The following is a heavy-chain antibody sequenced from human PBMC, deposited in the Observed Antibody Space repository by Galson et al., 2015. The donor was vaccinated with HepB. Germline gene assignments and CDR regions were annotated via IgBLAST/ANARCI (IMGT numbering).Heavy chain of an antibody. J-gene: IGHJ6*02. CDR2: IHPGNFDI. CDR1: GYSFTNYW. CDR3: ARLQDTSLYYYYYGMDV. V-gene: IGHV5-51*01. Sequence: QSGAEVKKPGESLKISCKGSGYSFTNYWIGWVRQMPGKGLEWVGIIHPGNFDIRYSPSFQGQVTISADKSLTTAYLKWSSLKASDTAMYYCARLQDTSLYYYYYGMDVWGQGTAVTVSS. D-gene: IGHD5-18*01.